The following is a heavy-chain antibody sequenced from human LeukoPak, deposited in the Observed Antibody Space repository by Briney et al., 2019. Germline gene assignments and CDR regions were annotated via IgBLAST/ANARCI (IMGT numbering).Heavy chain of an antibody. CDR2: INPNSGGT. D-gene: IGHD1-26*01. Sequence: ASVTVSCKASGYTFTGYYMHWVRQAPGQGLEWMGWINPNSGGTNYAQKFQGRVTMTRDTSISTAYMELSSLRSEDTAVYYCASGEVLEDSEGPFDIWGQGTTVTVSS. CDR1: GYTFTGYY. V-gene: IGHV1-2*02. J-gene: IGHJ3*02. CDR3: ASGEVLEDSEGPFDI.